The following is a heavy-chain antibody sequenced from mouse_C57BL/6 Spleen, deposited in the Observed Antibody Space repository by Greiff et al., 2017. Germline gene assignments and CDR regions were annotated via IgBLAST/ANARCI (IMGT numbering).Heavy chain of an antibody. CDR3: ARGGVYYGNYPFAY. CDR2: ISSGSSTI. Sequence: EVKLVESGGGLVKPGGSLKLSCAASGFTFSDYGMHWVRQAPEKGLEWVAYISSGSSTIYYADTVKGRFTISRDNAKNTLFLQMTSLRSEDTAMYYCARGGVYYGNYPFAYWGQGTLVTVSA. J-gene: IGHJ3*01. D-gene: IGHD2-1*01. CDR1: GFTFSDYG. V-gene: IGHV5-17*01.